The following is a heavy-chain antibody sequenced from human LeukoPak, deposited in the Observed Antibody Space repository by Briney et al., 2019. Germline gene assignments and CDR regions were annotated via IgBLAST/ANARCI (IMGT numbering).Heavy chain of an antibody. CDR2: IRYDGSNK. V-gene: IGHV3-30*02. Sequence: GGSLRLSCAASGFTFSSYGMHWVRQAPGKGLEWVAFIRYDGSNKYYADSVKGRFTISRDNSKNTLYLQMNSLRAEDTAVYYCAKELGACSSTSCYRVNYYYYYMAVWGKGTTVTVSS. J-gene: IGHJ6*03. CDR3: AKELGACSSTSCYRVNYYYYYMAV. CDR1: GFTFSSYG. D-gene: IGHD2-2*02.